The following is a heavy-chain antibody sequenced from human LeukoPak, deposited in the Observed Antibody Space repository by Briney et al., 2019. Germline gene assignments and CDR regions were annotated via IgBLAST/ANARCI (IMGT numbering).Heavy chain of an antibody. V-gene: IGHV3-66*01. Sequence: GGSLRLSCAASGFTVSSDYMSWVRQAPGKGLEWVSVINSGGNTYFADSVKGRFIISRDNSKSTLYLQMNTLRAEDTAVYYCVRGLIWFDNWGQGTLVTVSS. CDR1: GFTVSSDY. CDR2: INSGGNT. J-gene: IGHJ5*02. CDR3: VRGLIWFDN. D-gene: IGHD2/OR15-2a*01.